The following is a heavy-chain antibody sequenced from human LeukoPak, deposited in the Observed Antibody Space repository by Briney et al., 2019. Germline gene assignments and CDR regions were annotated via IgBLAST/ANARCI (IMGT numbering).Heavy chain of an antibody. V-gene: IGHV1-2*06. D-gene: IGHD4-17*01. J-gene: IGHJ4*02. CDR2: INPNSGGT. CDR1: GYTFTGYY. CDR3: ARATVTSLTNLDY. Sequence: ASVKVSCKASGYTFTGYYMHRVRQAPGQGLEWMGRINPNSGGTNYAQKFQGRVTMTRDTSISTAYMELSRLGSDDTAVYYCARATVTSLTNLDYWGQGTLVTVSS.